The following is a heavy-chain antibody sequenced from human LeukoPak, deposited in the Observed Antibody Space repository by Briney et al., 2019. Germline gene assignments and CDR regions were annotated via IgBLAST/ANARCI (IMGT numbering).Heavy chain of an antibody. D-gene: IGHD3-3*01. V-gene: IGHV1-2*02. CDR3: ARPLSYDFRSGIYPFDI. J-gene: IGHJ3*02. CDR1: GYTFTGYY. Sequence: ASVKVSCKASGYTFTGYYMHWVRQAPGQGLEWMGWINPNSGGTNYAQKFQGRVTMTRDTSISTAYMELSRLRSDDTAVYYCARPLSYDFRSGIYPFDIWGQGTMVTVSS. CDR2: INPNSGGT.